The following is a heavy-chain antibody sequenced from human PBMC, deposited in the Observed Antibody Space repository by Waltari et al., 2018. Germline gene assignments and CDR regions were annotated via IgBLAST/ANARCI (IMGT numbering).Heavy chain of an antibody. D-gene: IGHD2-21*01. CDR3: VRRTYCSNDCYGGYYFDY. J-gene: IGHJ4*02. CDR2: IYYSSNT. V-gene: IGHV4-39*02. Sequence: QLQLQESGPRLVKPSETLSLTCTVSGGSVTNSIYYGGWIRQPPGKGLEWIGSIYYSSNTDYNPYRKRPVTISVDTSNKYLSLNRSSVTAADAAVYFCVRRTYCSNDCYGGYYFDYWGQGILVTVSS. CDR1: GGSVTNSIYY.